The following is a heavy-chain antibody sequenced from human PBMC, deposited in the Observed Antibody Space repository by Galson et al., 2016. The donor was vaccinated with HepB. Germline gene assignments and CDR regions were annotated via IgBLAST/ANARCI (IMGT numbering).Heavy chain of an antibody. CDR1: GLTFSGHA. CDR3: AKDWGTSSFYWFDV. V-gene: IGHV3-23*01. D-gene: IGHD6-6*01. Sequence: SLRLSCAASGLTFSGHAITWVHQAPGKRLEWLSAISGGGDKTFYADSVRGRFTISRDNSQNTVYLQMNSLRAEDTAIYYCAKDWGTSSFYWFDVWGQGTLVTVAS. CDR2: ISGGGDKT. J-gene: IGHJ5*02.